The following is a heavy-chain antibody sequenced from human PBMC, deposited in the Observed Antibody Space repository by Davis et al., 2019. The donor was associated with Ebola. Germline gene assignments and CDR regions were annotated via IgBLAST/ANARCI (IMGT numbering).Heavy chain of an antibody. V-gene: IGHV3-23*01. CDR1: GFTFSSYA. CDR3: AKGRLVVVAANNWFDP. J-gene: IGHJ5*02. CDR2: ISGSGGST. D-gene: IGHD2-15*01. Sequence: GESLKISCAASGFTFSSYAMSWVRQAPGKGLEWVSGISGSGGSTYYADSVKGRFTISRDNSKNTLYLQMNSLRAEDTAVYYCAKGRLVVVAANNWFDPWGQGTLVTVSS.